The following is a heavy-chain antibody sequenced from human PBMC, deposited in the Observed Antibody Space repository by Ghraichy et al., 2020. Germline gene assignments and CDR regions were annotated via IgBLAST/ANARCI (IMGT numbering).Heavy chain of an antibody. D-gene: IGHD4-17*01. V-gene: IGHV1-3*01. CDR1: GYTFTSYA. CDR2: IISGTGNT. J-gene: IGHJ3*02. CDR3: ARFNGDYHVFDI. Sequence: ASVKVSCKGSGYTFTSYAVHWVRQAPGQRLEWMGWIISGTGNTKYSQKFQGRVAITRDTSASTAYMELRSLRSEDTAVYYCARFNGDYHVFDIWGQGTVVTVSS.